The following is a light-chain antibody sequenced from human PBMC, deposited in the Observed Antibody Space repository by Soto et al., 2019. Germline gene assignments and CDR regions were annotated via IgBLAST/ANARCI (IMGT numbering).Light chain of an antibody. Sequence: EIVLTQSPGTLSLSPGERVTLSCRASQSISNNHLAWYQQKPGQAPRLLIHGTSNRATGIPDRFSGSGSGTDFILTFSRLEPEDFAVYYCEYYCSSITFGGGTKVEIK. CDR2: GTS. CDR1: QSISNNH. J-gene: IGKJ4*01. CDR3: EYYCSSIT. V-gene: IGKV3-20*01.